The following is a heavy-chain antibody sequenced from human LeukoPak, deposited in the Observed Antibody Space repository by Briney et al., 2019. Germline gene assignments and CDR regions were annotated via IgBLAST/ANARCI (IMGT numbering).Heavy chain of an antibody. CDR3: ARFRRVRGVIIWFDP. V-gene: IGHV4-38-2*01. J-gene: IGHJ5*02. D-gene: IGHD3-10*01. Sequence: SETLSLTCAVSGYSISSGYYWGWIRQPPGKGLEWIGSIYHSGSTYYNPSLKSRVTISVDTSKNQFSLKLSSVTAADTAVYYCARFRRVRGVIIWFDPWGQGTLVTVSS. CDR2: IYHSGST. CDR1: GYSISSGYY.